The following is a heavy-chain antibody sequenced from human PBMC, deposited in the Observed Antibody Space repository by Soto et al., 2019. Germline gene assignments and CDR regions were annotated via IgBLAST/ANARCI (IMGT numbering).Heavy chain of an antibody. J-gene: IGHJ4*02. D-gene: IGHD3-10*01. CDR1: GGSISSGGYY. CDR3: ARHNYGSGSTYFDY. Sequence: SETLSLTCTVSGGSISSGGYYWSWIRQHPGKGLEWIGYIYYSGSTYHNPSLKSRVTISVDTSKNQFSLKLSSVTAADTAVYYCARHNYGSGSTYFDYWGQGTLVTVSS. CDR2: IYYSGST. V-gene: IGHV4-31*03.